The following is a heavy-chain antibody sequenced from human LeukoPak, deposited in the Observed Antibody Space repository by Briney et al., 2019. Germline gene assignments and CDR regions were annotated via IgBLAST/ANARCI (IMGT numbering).Heavy chain of an antibody. V-gene: IGHV1-69*13. CDR1: GGTFSSYA. D-gene: IGHD3-22*01. CDR3: ARDYYDSSGYPGGYD. Sequence: GASVKVSCKASGGTFSSYAISWVRQAPGQGLEWMGGIIPIFGTANYAQKFQGRVTITADESTSTAYMELSSLRSEDTAVYYCARDYYDSSGYPGGYDWGQGTLVIVSS. J-gene: IGHJ4*02. CDR2: IIPIFGTA.